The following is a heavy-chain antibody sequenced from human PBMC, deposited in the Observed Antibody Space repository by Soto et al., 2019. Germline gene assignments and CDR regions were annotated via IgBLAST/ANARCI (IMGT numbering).Heavy chain of an antibody. CDR2: IFSNDEK. Sequence: VSGPTLVNPTETLTLTCTVSGFSLSNARMGVSWIRQPPGKALEWLAHIFSNDEKSYSTSLKSRLTISKDTSKSQVVLTMTNMDPVDTATYDCARVLRDYYDSSGPYGMDVWGQGTTVTVSS. J-gene: IGHJ6*02. D-gene: IGHD3-22*01. CDR1: GFSLSNARMG. CDR3: ARVLRDYYDSSGPYGMDV. V-gene: IGHV2-26*01.